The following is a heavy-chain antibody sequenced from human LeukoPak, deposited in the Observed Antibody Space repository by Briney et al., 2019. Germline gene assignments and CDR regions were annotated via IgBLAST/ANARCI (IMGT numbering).Heavy chain of an antibody. CDR3: AKEGGVYYYDSSGYPDY. CDR1: GSTFSSYG. D-gene: IGHD3-22*01. CDR2: IRYDGSNK. Sequence: GGSLRLSCAASGSTFSSYGMHWVRQAPGKGLEWVAFIRYDGSNKYYADSVKGRFTISRDNSKNTLYLQMNSLRAEDTAVYYCAKEGGVYYYDSSGYPDYWGQGTLVTVSS. J-gene: IGHJ4*02. V-gene: IGHV3-30*02.